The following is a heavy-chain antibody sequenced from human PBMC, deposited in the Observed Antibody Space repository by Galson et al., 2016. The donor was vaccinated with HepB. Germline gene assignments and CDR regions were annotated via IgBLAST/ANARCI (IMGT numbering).Heavy chain of an antibody. CDR2: MSPGGERA. CDR1: GYIFTNHY. D-gene: IGHD3-22*01. CDR3: ARSRDYYDSSGDDAFDI. Sequence: SVKVSCKASGYIFTNHYMHWVRQAPGQGLEWMGLMSPGGERALYAQKFQGRVTMTRDTSTSTDYIELSSLRSDDTAMYYGARSRDYYDSSGDDAFDIWGQGTMVTVSS. J-gene: IGHJ3*02. V-gene: IGHV1-46*01.